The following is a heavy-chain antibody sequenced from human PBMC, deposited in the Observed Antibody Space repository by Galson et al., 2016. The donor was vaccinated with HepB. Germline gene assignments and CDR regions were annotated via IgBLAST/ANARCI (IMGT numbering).Heavy chain of an antibody. CDR1: GFSLTTTGVA. V-gene: IGHV2-5*02. Sequence: PALVKPTQTLTLTCSFSGFSLTTTGVAVGWIRQSPGKALEWLALVYWDDDRRFSPSLSNRLTITKDTSNNRVVLTLTMMDPVETATYFCARNRRGLFDFWGQEMLVTVSS. J-gene: IGHJ4*02. CDR2: VYWDDDR. CDR3: ARNRRGLFDF. D-gene: IGHD2-15*01.